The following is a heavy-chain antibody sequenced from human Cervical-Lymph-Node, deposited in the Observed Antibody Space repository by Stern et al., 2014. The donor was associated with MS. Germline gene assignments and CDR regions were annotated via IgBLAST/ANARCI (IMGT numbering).Heavy chain of an antibody. CDR2: ISYDGSDT. J-gene: IGHJ4*02. V-gene: IGHV3-30*18. CDR1: GFTFSSYG. Sequence: VQLEESGGGVVQPGRSPRLTCTVSGFTFSSYGMHWVRQAPGKGLEWVSVISYDGSDTYYAESVKGRFTISRDNTKNTLYLEMRRLRREDTAVYYCVKRGITEVRGVRLGDYWGPGTLVIVSS. CDR3: VKRGITEVRGVRLGDY. D-gene: IGHD3-10*01.